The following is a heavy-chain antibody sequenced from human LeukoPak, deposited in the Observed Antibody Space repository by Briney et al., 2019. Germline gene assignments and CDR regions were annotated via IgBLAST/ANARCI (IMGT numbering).Heavy chain of an antibody. CDR2: IFCESMT. Sequence: GGSLRLSCGVSGFSVTTTYMTWVRQAPGKGLEWVSLIFCESMTTYADSVKGRFTISRDNSKNTVYLQMNRLRAEDTAMYFCVRDKGLGRTERFDSWGQGTLVTVST. D-gene: IGHD3/OR15-3a*01. V-gene: IGHV3-53*01. CDR3: VRDKGLGRTERFDS. CDR1: GFSVTTTY. J-gene: IGHJ4*02.